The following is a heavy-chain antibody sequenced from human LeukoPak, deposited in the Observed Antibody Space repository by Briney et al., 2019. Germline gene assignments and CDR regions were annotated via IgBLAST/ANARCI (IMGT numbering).Heavy chain of an antibody. CDR2: ISSSGSTI. Sequence: PGGSLRLSCAASGFTFSSYEMNWVRQAPGKGLEWVSYISSSGSTIYYADSVKGRFTISRDNAKNSLYLQMNSLRAEDTAVYYCATQRGTDYYDSSGYFDAFDIWGRGTMVTVSS. D-gene: IGHD3-22*01. CDR1: GFTFSSYE. J-gene: IGHJ3*02. CDR3: ATQRGTDYYDSSGYFDAFDI. V-gene: IGHV3-48*03.